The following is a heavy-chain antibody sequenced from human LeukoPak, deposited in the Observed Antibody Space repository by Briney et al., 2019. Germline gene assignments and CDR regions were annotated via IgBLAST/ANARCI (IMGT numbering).Heavy chain of an antibody. CDR1: GYTFTDYY. V-gene: IGHV1-2*02. CDR3: ATDYGAYFDY. CDR2: INPNSGAT. D-gene: IGHD3-16*01. J-gene: IGHJ4*02. Sequence: ASVKVSCKASGYTFTDYYIHWVRQAPGQGLEWMGWINPNSGATNYAQKFQGRVTMTEDTSTDTAYMELSSLRSEDTAVYYCATDYGAYFDYWGQGTLVTVSS.